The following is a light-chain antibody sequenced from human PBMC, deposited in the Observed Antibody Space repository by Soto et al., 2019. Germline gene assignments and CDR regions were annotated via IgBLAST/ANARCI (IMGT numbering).Light chain of an antibody. V-gene: IGKV3D-20*02. Sequence: EIVLTQSPVTLSLSPGERATLSCRASQSIKSSSLAWYQQRPGQAPRLLMYGASSRATGIPDKFSGSGSGTDFTLTISRLEPEDFAVYYCQQRSNWPAKITFGQGTRLENK. CDR1: QSIKSSS. J-gene: IGKJ5*01. CDR2: GAS. CDR3: QQRSNWPAKIT.